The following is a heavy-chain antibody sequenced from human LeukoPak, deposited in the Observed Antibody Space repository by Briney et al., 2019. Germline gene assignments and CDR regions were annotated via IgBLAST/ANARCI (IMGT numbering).Heavy chain of an antibody. D-gene: IGHD6-13*01. CDR1: GFTFSSYG. V-gene: IGHV3-30*18. CDR2: ISYDGSNK. Sequence: PGGSLRLSCAASGFTFSSYGMHWVRQAPGKGLEWVAVISYDGSNKYYADSVKGRFTISRDNSKNTLYLQMNSLRAEDTAVYYCAKMAAGTRTDYWGQGTLVTVSS. J-gene: IGHJ4*02. CDR3: AKMAAGTRTDY.